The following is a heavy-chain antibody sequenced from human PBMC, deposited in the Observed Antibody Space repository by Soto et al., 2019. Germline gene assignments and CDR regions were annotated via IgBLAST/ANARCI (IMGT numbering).Heavy chain of an antibody. D-gene: IGHD2-15*01. CDR3: AKLEGAASRFDY. Sequence: GGSLRLSCAASGFTFRSYGMHWVRQAPGKGLEWVAVISYDGSNKYYADSVKGRITISRDNSKNTLYLQMNSLRPEDTAVYYCAKLEGAASRFDYWGQGALVTVSS. V-gene: IGHV3-30*18. CDR2: ISYDGSNK. J-gene: IGHJ4*02. CDR1: GFTFRSYG.